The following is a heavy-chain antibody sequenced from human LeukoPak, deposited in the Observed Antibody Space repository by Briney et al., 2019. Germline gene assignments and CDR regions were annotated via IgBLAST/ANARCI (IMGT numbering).Heavy chain of an antibody. D-gene: IGHD2/OR15-2a*01. V-gene: IGHV3-48*01. CDR2: ITNSGNSK. CDR1: EFTFSSYS. J-gene: IGHJ4*02. Sequence: GGSLRLSCAASEFTFSSYSMNWVRQAPGKGLEWVSYITNSGNSKSYADSVKGRFTISRDNSKNTLYLQMNSLRAEDTAVYYCARGQYFSTTYYFDYWGQGTLVTVSS. CDR3: ARGQYFSTTYYFDY.